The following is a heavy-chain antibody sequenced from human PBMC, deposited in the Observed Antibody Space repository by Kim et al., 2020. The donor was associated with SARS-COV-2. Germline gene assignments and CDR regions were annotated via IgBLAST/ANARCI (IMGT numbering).Heavy chain of an antibody. CDR1: GFTFSSYA. Sequence: GGSLRLSCAASGFTFSSYAMSWVRQAPGKGLEWVSAISGSGGSTYYADSVKGRFTISRDNSKNTLYLQMNSLRAEDTAVYYCAKQGLYSGSYFHDYWGQGTLVTVSS. CDR3: AKQGLYSGSYFHDY. CDR2: ISGSGGST. V-gene: IGHV3-23*01. D-gene: IGHD1-26*01. J-gene: IGHJ4*02.